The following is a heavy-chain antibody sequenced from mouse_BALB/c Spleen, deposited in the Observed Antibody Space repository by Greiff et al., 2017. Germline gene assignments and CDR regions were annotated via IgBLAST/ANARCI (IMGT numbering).Heavy chain of an antibody. V-gene: IGHV1-82*01. J-gene: IGHJ3*01. Sequence: QVQLQQSGPELVKPGASVKISCKASGYAFSSSWMNWVKQRPGQGLEWIGRIYPGDGDTNYNGKFKGQATLTADKSSSTSYMQLSSLTSVDSAVYFCAKSLAYWGQGTLVTVSA. CDR2: IYPGDGDT. D-gene: IGHD1-3*01. CDR3: AKSLAY. CDR1: GYAFSSSW.